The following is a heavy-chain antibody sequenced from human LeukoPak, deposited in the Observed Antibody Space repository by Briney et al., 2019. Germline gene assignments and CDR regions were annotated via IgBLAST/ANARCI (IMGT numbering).Heavy chain of an antibody. D-gene: IGHD3-22*01. CDR1: GHTFTGYY. CDR3: ARDRNPLKTYYYDSSGPKYYFDY. CDR2: INPNSGGT. V-gene: IGHV1-2*02. Sequence: ASVTVSCKASGHTFTGYYMHWVRQAPGQGLEWMGWINPNSGGTNYAQKFQGRVTMTRDTSISTAYMELSRLRSDDTAVYYCARDRNPLKTYYYDSSGPKYYFDYWGQGTLVTVSS. J-gene: IGHJ4*02.